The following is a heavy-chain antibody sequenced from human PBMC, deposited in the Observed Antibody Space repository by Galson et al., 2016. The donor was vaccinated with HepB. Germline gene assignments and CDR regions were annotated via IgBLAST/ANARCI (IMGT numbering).Heavy chain of an antibody. V-gene: IGHV3-23*01. D-gene: IGHD1-1*01. Sequence: SLRLSCAASGFIFTDYAISWVRQAPGKGLDYVAAISEAGDYTYYSASVRGRFTISRDDSRNTVYLQMSGLRTEDTAVYYCAKNWHQDSWGQGVLVTVSS. CDR1: GFIFTDYA. J-gene: IGHJ4*02. CDR2: ISEAGDYT. CDR3: AKNWHQDS.